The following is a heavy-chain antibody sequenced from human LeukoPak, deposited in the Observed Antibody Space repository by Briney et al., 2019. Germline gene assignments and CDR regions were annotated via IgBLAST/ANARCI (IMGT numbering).Heavy chain of an antibody. CDR1: GFTFSSYW. D-gene: IGHD1-26*01. V-gene: IGHV3-7*01. Sequence: GSLRLSCAASGFTFSSYWMSWVRQAPGKGLEWVANIKQDGSEKYYVDSVKGRFTISRDNAKNSLYLQMNSLRAEDTAVHYCARGSGSYEEDAFDIWGQGTMVTVSS. J-gene: IGHJ3*02. CDR3: ARGSGSYEEDAFDI. CDR2: IKQDGSEK.